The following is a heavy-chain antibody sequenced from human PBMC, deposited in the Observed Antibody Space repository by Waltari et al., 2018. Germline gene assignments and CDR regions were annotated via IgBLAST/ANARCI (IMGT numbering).Heavy chain of an antibody. CDR1: GGTFSSCA. D-gene: IGHD3-22*01. CDR2: IIPIFGTA. V-gene: IGHV1-69*13. CDR3: ARGDPYYYDSSGSKEYFQH. Sequence: QVQLVQSGAEVKKPGSSVKVSCKASGGTFSSCAISWVRQAPGQGLEWMGGIIPIFGTANYAQKFQGRVTITADESTSTAYMELSSLRSEDTAVYYCARGDPYYYDSSGSKEYFQHWGQGTLVTVSS. J-gene: IGHJ1*01.